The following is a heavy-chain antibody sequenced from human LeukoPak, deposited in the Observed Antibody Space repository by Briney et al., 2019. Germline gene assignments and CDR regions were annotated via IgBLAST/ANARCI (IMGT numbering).Heavy chain of an antibody. V-gene: IGHV3-21*01. CDR3: ARDQVVVAAPYGMDV. CDR2: IRSSSSYI. CDR1: GFTFSTYS. D-gene: IGHD2-15*01. Sequence: GGSLRLSCAASGFTFSTYSMNWVRQAPGKGLEWVSSIRSSSSYIYYTDSVKGRFTISRDNAKNSLYLQMNSLRAEDTAVYYCARDQVVVAAPYGMDVWGQGTTVTVSS. J-gene: IGHJ6*02.